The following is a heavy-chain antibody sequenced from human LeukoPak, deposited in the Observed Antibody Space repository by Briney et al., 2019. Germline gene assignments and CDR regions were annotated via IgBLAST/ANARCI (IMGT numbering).Heavy chain of an antibody. CDR2: ISSSGST. CDR3: AREGSSSWYSGGWFDP. Sequence: PSQTLSLTCTVSGDSISSGDYYWSWIRQPAGKGLEWIGRISSSGSTNYNPSLKSRVTISVDTSKNQFSLKLSSVTAADTAVYFCAREGSSSWYSGGWFDPWGQGTLVTVSS. CDR1: GDSISSGDYY. D-gene: IGHD6-13*01. V-gene: IGHV4-61*02. J-gene: IGHJ5*02.